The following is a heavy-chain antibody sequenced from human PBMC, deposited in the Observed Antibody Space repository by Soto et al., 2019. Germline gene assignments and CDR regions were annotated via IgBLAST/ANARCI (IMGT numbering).Heavy chain of an antibody. V-gene: IGHV4-4*07. J-gene: IGHJ4*02. Sequence: SETLSLTCTVSGRSMSGYYWSWIRQPAGERLEWIGRIYTSGTTDFDPSLKGRVTMSVDTSKNQFSLKLTSVTAADTALYYCAREDYYDTGYYVVWGQGTQVTAPQ. CDR1: GRSMSGYY. CDR2: IYTSGTT. D-gene: IGHD3-9*01. CDR3: AREDYYDTGYYVV.